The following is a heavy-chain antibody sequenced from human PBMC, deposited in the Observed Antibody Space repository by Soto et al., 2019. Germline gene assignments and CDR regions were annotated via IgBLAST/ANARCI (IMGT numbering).Heavy chain of an antibody. CDR2: IYYSGST. Sequence: PSETLSLTCTVSGGSISSGGYYWIWIRQHPGKGLEWIGYIYYSGSTYYNPSLKSRVTISVDTSKNQFSLKLSSVTAADTAVYYCARSTQLCGYDYWGQGTLVTVSS. D-gene: IGHD5-12*01. CDR3: ARSTQLCGYDY. V-gene: IGHV4-31*03. J-gene: IGHJ4*02. CDR1: GGSISSGGYY.